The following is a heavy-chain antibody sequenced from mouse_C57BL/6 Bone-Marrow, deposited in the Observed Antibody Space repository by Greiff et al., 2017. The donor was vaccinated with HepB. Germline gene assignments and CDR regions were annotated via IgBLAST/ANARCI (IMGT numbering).Heavy chain of an antibody. J-gene: IGHJ2*01. Sequence: VQLQQPGTELVKPGASVKLSCKASGYTFTSYWMHWVKQRPGQGLEWIGNINPSNGGTNYNEKFKSKATLTVDKSSSTAYMQLSSLTSEDSAVYYCARGVYYGSPYFDYWGQGTTLTVSS. CDR2: INPSNGGT. D-gene: IGHD2-2*01. CDR3: ARGVYYGSPYFDY. CDR1: GYTFTSYW. V-gene: IGHV1-53*01.